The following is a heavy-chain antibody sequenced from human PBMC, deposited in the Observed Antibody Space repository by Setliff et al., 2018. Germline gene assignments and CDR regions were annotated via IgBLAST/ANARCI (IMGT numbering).Heavy chain of an antibody. V-gene: IGHV1-18*01. D-gene: IGHD2-2*01. Sequence: ASVKVSCKASGGTFNSFAINWVRQAPGQGLEWMGMISTYTGKTTYAQKLQGRVTMTTDTSTGTGYMELRSLRSDDTAVYFCARFGGSCSSSSCYASDLWGQGTRVTVSS. CDR3: ARFGGSCSSSSCYASDL. CDR2: ISTYTGKT. J-gene: IGHJ3*01. CDR1: GGTFNSFA.